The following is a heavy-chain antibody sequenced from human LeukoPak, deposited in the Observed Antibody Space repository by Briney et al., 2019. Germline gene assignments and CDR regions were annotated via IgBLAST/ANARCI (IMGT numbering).Heavy chain of an antibody. Sequence: SGGSLRLSCAASGFTFSSYAMSWVRQAPGKGLEWVSVISNSGGSTYYADSVKGRFTISRDNSKNMLYLQMNSLRAEDTAVYYCAKDESSGYYYFDYWGQGALVTVSS. CDR2: ISNSGGST. D-gene: IGHD3-22*01. V-gene: IGHV3-23*01. CDR3: AKDESSGYYYFDY. CDR1: GFTFSSYA. J-gene: IGHJ4*02.